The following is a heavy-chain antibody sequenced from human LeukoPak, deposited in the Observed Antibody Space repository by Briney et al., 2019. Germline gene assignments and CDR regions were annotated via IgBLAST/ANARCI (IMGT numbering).Heavy chain of an antibody. CDR3: ARADIAKYNDY. V-gene: IGHV4-34*01. CDR1: GGSFGGYY. CDR2: INHSGST. D-gene: IGHD2-15*01. Sequence: SETLSLTCAVYGGSFGGYYWSWIRQPPGKGLEWIGEINHSGSTNYNPSLKSRVTISVDTSKNQFSLKLSSVTAADTAVYYCARADIAKYNDYWGQGTLVTVSS. J-gene: IGHJ4*02.